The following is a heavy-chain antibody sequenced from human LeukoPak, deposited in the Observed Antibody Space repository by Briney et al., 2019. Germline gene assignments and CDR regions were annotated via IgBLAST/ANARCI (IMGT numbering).Heavy chain of an antibody. Sequence: GGSLRLSCAASGFTFSSYAMHWVRQAPGKGLEWVAVISYDGSNKYYADSVKGRFTISRDNSKNTLYLQMNSLRSEDTAVYFCVRHYSSSSPATGYYHMDVWGKGATVTVSS. D-gene: IGHD6-6*01. CDR3: VRHYSSSSPATGYYHMDV. J-gene: IGHJ6*03. CDR1: GFTFSSYA. CDR2: ISYDGSNK. V-gene: IGHV3-30-3*01.